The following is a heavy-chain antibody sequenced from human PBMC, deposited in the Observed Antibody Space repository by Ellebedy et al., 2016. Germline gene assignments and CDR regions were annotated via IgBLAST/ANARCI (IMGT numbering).Heavy chain of an antibody. V-gene: IGHV1-18*01. J-gene: IGHJ4*02. CDR2: ISAYNGNT. D-gene: IGHD2-2*01. Sequence: ASVKVSCXASGYTFTSYGISWVRQAPGQGLEWMGWISAYNGNTNYAQKLQGRVTMTTDTSTSTAYMELRSLRSDDTAVYYCAREGYCSSTSCYSSYWGQGTLVTVSS. CDR1: GYTFTSYG. CDR3: AREGYCSSTSCYSSY.